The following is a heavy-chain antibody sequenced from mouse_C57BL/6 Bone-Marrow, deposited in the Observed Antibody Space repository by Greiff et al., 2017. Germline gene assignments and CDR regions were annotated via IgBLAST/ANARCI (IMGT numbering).Heavy chain of an antibody. CDR3: ARARSRYWYFDV. Sequence: VQLQQSGGGLVKPGGSLKLSCAASGFTFSSYAMSWVRQTPEKRLEWVATISDGGSYTYYPDNVKGRFTISRDNAKNNLYLQMSHLKSEDTAMYYCARARSRYWYFDVWGTGTTVTVSS. CDR1: GFTFSSYA. J-gene: IGHJ1*03. CDR2: ISDGGSYT. V-gene: IGHV5-4*01.